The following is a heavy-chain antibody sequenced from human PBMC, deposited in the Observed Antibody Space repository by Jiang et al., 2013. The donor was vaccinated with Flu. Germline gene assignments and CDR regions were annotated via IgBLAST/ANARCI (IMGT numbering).Heavy chain of an antibody. CDR2: TYYRSKWYN. V-gene: IGHV6-1*01. J-gene: IGHJ4*02. Sequence: QTLSLTCAISGDSISTNSAAWNWIRQSPSRGLEWLGRTYYRSKWYNDYAVSVKSRITFSPDTSKNQFSLHLNSVTPEDTAVYYCARYYDDNGGYFDYWGQGTLVTVSS. CDR1: GDSISTNSAA. CDR3: ARYYDDNGGYFDY. D-gene: IGHD3-16*01.